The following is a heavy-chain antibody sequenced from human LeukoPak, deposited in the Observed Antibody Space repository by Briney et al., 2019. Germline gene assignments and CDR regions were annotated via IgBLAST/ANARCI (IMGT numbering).Heavy chain of an antibody. CDR1: GYTFSAYA. CDR3: ARGSALYTNDLDY. V-gene: IGHV1-3*01. D-gene: IGHD1-1*01. CDR2: IDADNGDT. Sequence: ASVKVSCKTSGYTFSAYAIHWVRQAPGQRFEWMGWIDADNGDTRYSQKFQGRVTITADESTSTAYMELSSLRSEDTAVYYCARGSALYTNDLDYWGQGTLVTVSS. J-gene: IGHJ4*02.